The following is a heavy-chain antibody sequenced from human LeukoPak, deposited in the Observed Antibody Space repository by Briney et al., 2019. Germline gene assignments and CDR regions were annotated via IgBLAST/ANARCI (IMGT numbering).Heavy chain of an antibody. CDR3: ARDPPPTYYDILTGSQHYYGMDV. CDR2: ISAYNGNT. J-gene: IGHJ6*02. CDR1: GYTFTSYG. Sequence: GASVKVSCKASGYTFTSYGISWVRQAPGRGLEWMGWISAYNGNTNYAQKLQGRVTMTTDTSTSTAYMELRSLRSDDTAVYYCARDPPPTYYDILTGSQHYYGMDVWGQGTTVTVSS. D-gene: IGHD3-9*01. V-gene: IGHV1-18*01.